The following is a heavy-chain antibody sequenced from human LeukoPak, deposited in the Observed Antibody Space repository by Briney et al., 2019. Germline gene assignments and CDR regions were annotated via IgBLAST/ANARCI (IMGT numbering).Heavy chain of an antibody. CDR1: GGTFSSYA. J-gene: IGHJ4*02. Sequence: GSSVKVSCKASGGTFSSYAISWVRQAPGQGLEWMGIINPSGGSTSYAQNFQGRVTMTRDTSTSTVYMELSSLRSEDTAVYYCARDCSSTSCYTFDYWGQGTLVTVSS. CDR2: INPSGGST. CDR3: ARDCSSTSCYTFDY. D-gene: IGHD2-2*02. V-gene: IGHV1-46*01.